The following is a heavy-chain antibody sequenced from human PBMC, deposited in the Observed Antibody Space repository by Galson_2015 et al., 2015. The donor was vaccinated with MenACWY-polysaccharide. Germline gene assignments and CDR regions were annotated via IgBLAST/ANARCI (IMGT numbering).Heavy chain of an antibody. Sequence: SEPLSLTCIVSGGPVTSHYWTWIRQPPGKGLEWIGYIHNGGSSNYSPSLKSRVTMSVDTSKNQFSLKLSSVTAADTAVYYCARADSYNWFDPWGQGTLVTVSS. V-gene: IGHV4-59*02. J-gene: IGHJ5*02. CDR1: GGPVTSHY. CDR2: IHNGGSS. CDR3: ARADSYNWFDP.